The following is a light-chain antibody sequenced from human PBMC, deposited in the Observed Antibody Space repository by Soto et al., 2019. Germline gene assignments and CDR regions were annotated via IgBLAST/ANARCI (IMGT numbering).Light chain of an antibody. CDR1: QSISTR. V-gene: IGKV1-5*03. J-gene: IGKJ4*01. CDR3: QQYNTSPLT. CDR2: KAS. Sequence: DIQMTQSPSTLSASVGDRVTITCRASQSISTRLAWYQQKPGKAPKLLIYKASSLEGGVPSRFSGSGSGTEFNITISSLQPDDFATYYCQQYNTSPLTFGGGTTVDIE.